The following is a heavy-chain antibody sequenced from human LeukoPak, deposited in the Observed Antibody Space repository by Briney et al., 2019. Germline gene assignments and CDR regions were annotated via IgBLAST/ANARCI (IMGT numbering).Heavy chain of an antibody. J-gene: IGHJ4*02. Sequence: PGGSLRLSCAASGFTFSDYYMSWIRQAPGKGLEWVSYISSSGSTIYYADSVKGRITISRDNAKNSLYLQMNSLRAEDTAVYYCARSHEWLVLWGDYFDYWGQGTLVTVSS. CDR2: ISSSGSTI. D-gene: IGHD6-19*01. CDR3: ARSHEWLVLWGDYFDY. V-gene: IGHV3-11*01. CDR1: GFTFSDYY.